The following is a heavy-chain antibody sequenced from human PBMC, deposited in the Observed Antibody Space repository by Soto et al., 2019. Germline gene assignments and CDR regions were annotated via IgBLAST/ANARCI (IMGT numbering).Heavy chain of an antibody. CDR3: ARSHYDFWSGYYPGQFMDV. D-gene: IGHD3-3*01. CDR2: IYSGGST. J-gene: IGHJ6*02. V-gene: IGHV3-53*01. CDR1: GFTVSSNY. Sequence: GGSLRLSCAASGFTVSSNYMSWVRQAPGKGLEWVSVIYSGGSTYYADSVKGRFTISRDNSKNTLYLQMNSLRAEDTAVYYCARSHYDFWSGYYPGQFMDVWGQGTTVTVSS.